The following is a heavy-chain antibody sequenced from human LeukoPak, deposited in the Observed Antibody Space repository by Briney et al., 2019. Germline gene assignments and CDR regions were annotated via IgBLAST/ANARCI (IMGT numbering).Heavy chain of an antibody. J-gene: IGHJ4*02. CDR2: ISGSGGST. V-gene: IGHV3-23*01. CDR3: ARESDYGGNSGY. D-gene: IGHD4-23*01. Sequence: GGSLRLSCAASGFTFSSYAMSWVRQAPGKGLEWVSAISGSGGSTYYADSVKGRFTISRDNAKNSLYLQMNSLRAEDTAVYYCARESDYGGNSGYWGQGTLVTVSS. CDR1: GFTFSSYA.